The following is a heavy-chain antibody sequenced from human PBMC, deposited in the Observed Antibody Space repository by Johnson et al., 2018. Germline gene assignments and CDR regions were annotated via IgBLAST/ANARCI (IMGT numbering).Heavy chain of an antibody. J-gene: IGHJ4*02. D-gene: IGHD1-14*01. V-gene: IGHV3-15*07. Sequence: VQLVESGGGLVKXGGSLRLSCAASGFTFNNAWMNWVRQAPGKGLEWVARIQSKTDGGTTDYAAPVKGRFTISREDSKNTLYLQMKSLKTEDTAVYYCTPLTGWGQGTLVTVSS. CDR2: IQSKTDGGTT. CDR1: GFTFNNAW. CDR3: TPLTG.